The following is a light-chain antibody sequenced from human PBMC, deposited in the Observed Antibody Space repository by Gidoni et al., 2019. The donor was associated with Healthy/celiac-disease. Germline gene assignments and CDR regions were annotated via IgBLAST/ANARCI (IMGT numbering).Light chain of an antibody. CDR3: SSYTSSRTRL. V-gene: IGLV2-14*01. J-gene: IGLJ2*01. CDR1: SRDVGGYNY. Sequence: QSALTQPASVSGSPAQSIPISCTGTSRDVGGYNYVSWYQQHPGKAPKLMSYEVSNRPSGVSNRFSGSKSGNTASLTISGLQAEDEADYYCSSYTSSRTRLFGGGTKLTVL. CDR2: EVS.